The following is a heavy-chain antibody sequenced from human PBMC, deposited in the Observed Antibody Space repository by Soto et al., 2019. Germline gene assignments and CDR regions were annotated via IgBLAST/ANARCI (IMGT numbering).Heavy chain of an antibody. V-gene: IGHV4-31*03. CDR3: AGSLGGWFDP. J-gene: IGHJ5*02. CDR1: GGSISVDYYY. D-gene: IGHD3-16*01. Sequence: SETLSLTCTVSGGSISVDYYYWSWIRQHPGKGLEWIGYIYYSGNTYYNPSLKSRVTISVDTSKNQFSLKLSSVTAADTAVYYCAGSLGGWFDPWGQGSLVT. CDR2: IYYSGNT.